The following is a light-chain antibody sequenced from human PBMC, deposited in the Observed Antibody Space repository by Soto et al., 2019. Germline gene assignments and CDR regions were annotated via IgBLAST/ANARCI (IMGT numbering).Light chain of an antibody. J-gene: IGLJ1*01. CDR1: TSNIGAGYD. V-gene: IGLV1-40*01. CDR3: QSYDSSLSGYV. CDR2: GNI. Sequence: QSVLTQPPSVSGAPGQRVTISCTGSTSNIGAGYDVHWYQHLPGTAPKLLIYGNINRPSGVPDRFSGSKSGTSASLAITGLQVEDEADYYCQSYDSSLSGYVFGAGTKLTVL.